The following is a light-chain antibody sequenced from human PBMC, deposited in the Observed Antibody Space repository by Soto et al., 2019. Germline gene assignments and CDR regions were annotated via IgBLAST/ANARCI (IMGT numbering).Light chain of an antibody. CDR2: GGS. J-gene: IGKJ5*01. CDR1: QSVSSSY. V-gene: IGKV3-20*01. Sequence: IVLTHSPGTLSLSPWERATLSCRASQSVSSSYLAWYQQKPGQAPRLLIYGGSSRATGIPDRFSGSGSGTDFTLTISRLEPEDFAVYYCHQYGSSPKFGQGTRLEIK. CDR3: HQYGSSPK.